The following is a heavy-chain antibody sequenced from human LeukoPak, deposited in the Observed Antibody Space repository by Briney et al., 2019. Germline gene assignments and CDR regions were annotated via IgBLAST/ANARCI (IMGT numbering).Heavy chain of an antibody. CDR2: ITGSGAGT. D-gene: IGHD3-22*01. Sequence: GGSLRLSCAASGFTFSIYAMSWVRQAPGKGLEWVSSITGSGAGTCYADSVKGRFTIFRDNSENTLHLQMNSLGVEDTAVYYCAKDRPNYYDTSGHYYRRNGDCWGQGTLVTVSS. CDR3: AKDRPNYYDTSGHYYRRNGDC. CDR1: GFTFSIYA. J-gene: IGHJ4*02. V-gene: IGHV3-23*01.